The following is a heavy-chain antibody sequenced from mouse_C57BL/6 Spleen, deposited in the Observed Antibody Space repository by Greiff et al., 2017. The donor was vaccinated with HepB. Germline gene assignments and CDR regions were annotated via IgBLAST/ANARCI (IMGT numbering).Heavy chain of an antibody. V-gene: IGHV1-72*01. Sequence: VKLQESGAELVKPGASVKLSCKASGYTFTSYWMHWVKQRPGRGLEWIGRIDPNSGGTKYNEKFKSKATLTVDKPSSTAYMQLSSLTSEDSAVYYCASHYYGSSYDAMDYWGQGTSVTVSS. CDR1: GYTFTSYW. CDR2: IDPNSGGT. CDR3: ASHYYGSSYDAMDY. J-gene: IGHJ4*01. D-gene: IGHD1-1*01.